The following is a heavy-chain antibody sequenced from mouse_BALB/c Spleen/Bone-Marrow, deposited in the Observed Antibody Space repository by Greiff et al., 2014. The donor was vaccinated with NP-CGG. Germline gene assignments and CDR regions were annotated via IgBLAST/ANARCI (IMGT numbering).Heavy chain of an antibody. D-gene: IGHD2-4*01. CDR2: ISNGSSTI. CDR1: GFTFSSFG. J-gene: IGHJ4*01. Sequence: EVQLVESGGGLVQPGGSRKLSCAASGFTFSSFGMHWVRQAPEKGLEWVAYISNGSSTIYYADTVKGRFTISRDNPKNTLFLQMTSLRSEDTAMYYCARKGAMITHYYAIDYWGQGTSVTVSS. CDR3: ARKGAMITHYYAIDY. V-gene: IGHV5-17*02.